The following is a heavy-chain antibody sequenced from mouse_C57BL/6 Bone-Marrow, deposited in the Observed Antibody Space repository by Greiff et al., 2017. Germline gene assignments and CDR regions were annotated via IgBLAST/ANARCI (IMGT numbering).Heavy chain of an antibody. J-gene: IGHJ3*01. Sequence: VQLQQSGPELVKPGASVKISCKASGYSFTDYNMNWVKQSNGKSLEWIGVINPNYGTPSYTQTFKGKATLTVDQSSSRAYMQLNSLTSEDSAVYYGARVSTMVTTGGFAYGGQGTLVTVSA. CDR3: ARVSTMVTTGGFAY. D-gene: IGHD2-2*01. V-gene: IGHV1-39*01. CDR2: INPNYGTP. CDR1: GYSFTDYN.